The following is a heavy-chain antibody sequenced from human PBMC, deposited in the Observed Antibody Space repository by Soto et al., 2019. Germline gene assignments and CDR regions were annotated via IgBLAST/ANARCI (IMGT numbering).Heavy chain of an antibody. D-gene: IGHD6-13*01. V-gene: IGHV4-59*08. Sequence: QVQLQESGPGLVKPSETLSLTCTVSGGSLTGYYWSWMRQPPGRELEWIGYIYYSGTTNYNPSLNSRVAISVDTSKNQFSLKLTSVTAADTAVYYCARHSAAGGKGPYCQHWGQGTLVTVSS. CDR3: ARHSAAGGKGPYCQH. CDR1: GGSLTGYY. CDR2: IYYSGTT. J-gene: IGHJ1*01.